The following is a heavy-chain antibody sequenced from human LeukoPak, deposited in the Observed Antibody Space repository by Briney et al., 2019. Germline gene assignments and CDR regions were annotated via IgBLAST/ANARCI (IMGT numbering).Heavy chain of an antibody. V-gene: IGHV1-2*06. CDR2: INPNRGGT. CDR1: GYTFTGYY. D-gene: IGHD3-16*02. J-gene: IGHJ4*02. CDR3: ANILSYDYVWGSDRPFDY. Sequence: ASVKVSCKASGYTFTGYYTHWVRQAPGQGLEWMGRINPNRGGTNYAQKFQGRVTMTRDTSISTAYMELSRLRSDDTAVYYCANILSYDYVWGSDRPFDYWGQGTLVTVSS.